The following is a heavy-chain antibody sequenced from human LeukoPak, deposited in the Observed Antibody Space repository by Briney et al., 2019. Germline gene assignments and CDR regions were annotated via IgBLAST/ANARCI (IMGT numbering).Heavy chain of an antibody. CDR2: IYYSGST. V-gene: IGHV4-59*08. CDR3: ARGGGNYYGPTWYFDL. J-gene: IGHJ2*01. Sequence: PSETLSLTCTVSGGSISNYYWSWIRQPPGKGLEWIGYIYYSGSTNYNPSPKSRVTISVDTSKNQFSLKLSSVTAADTAVYYCARGGGNYYGPTWYFDLWGRGTLVTVSS. D-gene: IGHD3-10*01. CDR1: GGSISNYY.